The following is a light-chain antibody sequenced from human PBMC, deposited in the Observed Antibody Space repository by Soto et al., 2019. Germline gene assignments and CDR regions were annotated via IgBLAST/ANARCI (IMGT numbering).Light chain of an antibody. CDR3: QQYNNWPRIT. V-gene: IGKV3-15*01. CDR1: QSVSSN. J-gene: IGKJ5*01. Sequence: MMMTQSPATLSVSPGERATLSCRASQSVSSNLAWYQQKPGQAPRLLIYGASTRATGIPARFSGSGSGTEFTLTISSLQSEDFAVYYCQQYNNWPRITFGQGTRLEIK. CDR2: GAS.